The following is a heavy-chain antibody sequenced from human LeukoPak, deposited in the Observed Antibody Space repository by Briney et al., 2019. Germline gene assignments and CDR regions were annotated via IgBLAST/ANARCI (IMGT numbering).Heavy chain of an antibody. CDR3: AKDVGSSGWYFHY. V-gene: IGHV3-43*01. J-gene: IGHJ4*02. CDR2: ISWDGGST. CDR1: GFTFDDYS. D-gene: IGHD6-19*01. Sequence: GGSLRLSCAASGFTFDDYSMHWVRQPPGKGLEWVSLISWDGGSTFYAESVKGRFTISRDNNKNSLYLQMNSLRTEDTALYYCAKDVGSSGWYFHYWGQGTLVTVSS.